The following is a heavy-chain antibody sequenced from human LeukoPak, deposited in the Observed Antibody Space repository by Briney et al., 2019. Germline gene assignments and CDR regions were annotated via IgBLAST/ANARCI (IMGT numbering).Heavy chain of an antibody. CDR3: ATRRRELQSFDY. V-gene: IGHV1-24*01. J-gene: IGHJ4*02. CDR2: FDPEDGET. D-gene: IGHD1-26*01. CDR1: GYTLTELS. Sequence: ASVKVSCKVSGYTLTELSMHWVRQAPGKGLEWMGGFDPEDGETIYAQKFQGRVTMTEDTSTDTAYMELSSLRSEDTAVYYCATRRRELQSFDYWGQGTLVTVSS.